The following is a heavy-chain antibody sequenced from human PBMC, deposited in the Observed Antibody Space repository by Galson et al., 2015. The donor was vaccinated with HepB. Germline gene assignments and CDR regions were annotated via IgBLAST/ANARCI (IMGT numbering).Heavy chain of an antibody. CDR3: ARLVDGYKDY. CDR1: GYSFDYYW. J-gene: IGHJ4*02. CDR2: IYPGESET. D-gene: IGHD5-24*01. Sequence: QSGAEVKRPGESLKISCQGSGYSFDYYWIAWVRQMPGKGLEWMGIIYPGESETRFGPSFQGQVSFSVDRSTSTAYLHWNSLKASDTAIHYCARLVDGYKDYWGQGTLVSVSS. V-gene: IGHV5-51*01.